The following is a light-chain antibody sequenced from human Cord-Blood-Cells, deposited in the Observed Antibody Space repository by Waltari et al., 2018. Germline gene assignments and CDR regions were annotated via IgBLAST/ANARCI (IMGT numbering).Light chain of an antibody. CDR2: GNS. Sequence: QSVLTQPPSVSGAPGQRVTISCTGSNSNIGAGYDVHWYQQLPGTAPKLLIYGNSNRPSGVPDRFSGSKSGTSASLAITGLQAEDEADYYCQSYDSSHVVFGGGTKLTVL. CDR1: NSNIGAGYD. J-gene: IGLJ2*01. V-gene: IGLV1-40*01. CDR3: QSYDSSHVV.